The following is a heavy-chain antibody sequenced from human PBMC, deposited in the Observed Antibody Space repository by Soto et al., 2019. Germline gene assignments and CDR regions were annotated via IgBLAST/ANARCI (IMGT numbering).Heavy chain of an antibody. J-gene: IGHJ4*02. D-gene: IGHD3-22*01. CDR2: ISGSGGST. Sequence: EVQLLESGGGLVQPGGSLRLSCAASGFTFSSYAMSWVRQAPGKGLEWVSAISGSGGSTYYADSVKSRFTISRDNTKNTLYLQMNSLRAEDTAVYYCAKDGLRITMIVVAQFDYWGQGTLVTVSS. CDR3: AKDGLRITMIVVAQFDY. V-gene: IGHV3-23*01. CDR1: GFTFSSYA.